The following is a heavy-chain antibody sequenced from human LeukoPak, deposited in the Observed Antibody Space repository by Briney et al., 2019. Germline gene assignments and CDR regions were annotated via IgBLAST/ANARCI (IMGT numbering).Heavy chain of an antibody. CDR1: GFTFSSYS. Sequence: GGSLRLSCAASGFTFSSYSMNWVRQAPGKGLEWVSSISSSSSYIYYVDSVKGRFTISRDNAKNSLYLQMNSLRAEDTAVYYCAKGVSGGDIVVVPAAPRFDYWGQGTLVTVSS. D-gene: IGHD2-2*01. CDR2: ISSSSSYI. V-gene: IGHV3-21*01. CDR3: AKGVSGGDIVVVPAAPRFDY. J-gene: IGHJ4*02.